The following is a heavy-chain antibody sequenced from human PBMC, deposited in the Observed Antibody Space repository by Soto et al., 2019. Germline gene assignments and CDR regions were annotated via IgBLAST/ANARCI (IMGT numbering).Heavy chain of an antibody. Sequence: ASVKVSCKASGYTFSDYSITWVRQAPGQGLEWMGWISPYNGNTKFAQKLQGRVIMTTVISTNTVYMELMSLTSDDTAFYYCARASRPVVVVAATDYWGQGTMVTVSS. CDR1: GYTFSDYS. D-gene: IGHD2-15*01. V-gene: IGHV1-18*04. CDR3: ARASRPVVVVAATDY. J-gene: IGHJ4*02. CDR2: ISPYNGNT.